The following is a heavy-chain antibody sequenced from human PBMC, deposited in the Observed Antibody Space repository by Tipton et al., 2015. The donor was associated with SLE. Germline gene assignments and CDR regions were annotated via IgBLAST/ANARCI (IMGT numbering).Heavy chain of an antibody. CDR2: INHSGST. CDR3: ARLTANFRGFGY. Sequence: TLSLTCAVYGGPFSGYYWSWIRQPPGKGLEWIGEINHSGSTNYNPSLKSRVTISVDTSKNQFSLKLSSVTAADTAVYYCARLTANFRGFGYWGQGRLVTVSS. J-gene: IGHJ4*02. V-gene: IGHV4-34*01. D-gene: IGHD3-16*01. CDR1: GGPFSGYY.